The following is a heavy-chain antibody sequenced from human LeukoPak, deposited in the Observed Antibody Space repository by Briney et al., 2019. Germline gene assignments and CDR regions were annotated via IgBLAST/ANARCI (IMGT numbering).Heavy chain of an antibody. J-gene: IGHJ6*03. CDR1: GFTFSSYS. Sequence: PGGSLRLSCAASGFTFSSYSMNWVRQAPGKGLEWVSSISSSSSYIYYADSVKGRFTISRDNAKNSLYLQMNSLRAKDTAVYYCAREGLWFGELTPHYYYYMDVWGKGTTVTVPS. D-gene: IGHD3-10*01. CDR2: ISSSSSYI. CDR3: AREGLWFGELTPHYYYYMDV. V-gene: IGHV3-21*01.